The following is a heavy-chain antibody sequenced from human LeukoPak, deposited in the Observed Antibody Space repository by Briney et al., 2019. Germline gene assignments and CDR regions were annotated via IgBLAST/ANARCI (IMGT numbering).Heavy chain of an antibody. CDR2: ISSSGSTI. CDR3: ARLGYSYGYYYYGMDV. J-gene: IGHJ6*02. CDR1: GFTFSSFE. V-gene: IGHV3-48*03. Sequence: PGGSLRLSCAASGFTFSSFEMNWVRQAPGKGLEWVSYISSSGSTINYADSVKGRFTISRDNAKNSLYLQMDSLRGEDTAVYYCARLGYSYGYYYYGMDVWGQGTTVTVSS. D-gene: IGHD5-18*01.